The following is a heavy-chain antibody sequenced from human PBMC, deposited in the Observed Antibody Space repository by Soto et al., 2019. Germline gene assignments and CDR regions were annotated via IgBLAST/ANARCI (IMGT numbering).Heavy chain of an antibody. CDR2: MSPNTGTI. D-gene: IGHD1-20*01. J-gene: IGHJ3*02. V-gene: IGHV1-8*01. CDR1: GYTFTRYY. Sequence: ASVKVSCKASGYTFTRYYINWVRQATGQGPEWMGWMSPNTGTIVYAQKFQGRVTMIRNTSTSTAYMTLSSLRSEDTAVYYCARDRPGIKTYEAFDIWGQGTTVTVSS. CDR3: ARDRPGIKTYEAFDI.